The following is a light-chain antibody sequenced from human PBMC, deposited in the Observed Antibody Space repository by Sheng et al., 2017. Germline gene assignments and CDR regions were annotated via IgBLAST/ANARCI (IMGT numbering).Light chain of an antibody. J-gene: IGLJ2*01. CDR3: SSYTEFTSLV. CDR1: SSDVGSYNR. Sequence: QSALTQPPSVSGSAGQSVTISCTGTSSDVGSYNRVSWYQQPPGTAPKVIIYEVNLRPSGVPARFSGSKSGNTASLTISGLLAEDEADYYCSSYTEFTSLVFGGGTKLTVL. CDR2: EVN. V-gene: IGLV2-18*02.